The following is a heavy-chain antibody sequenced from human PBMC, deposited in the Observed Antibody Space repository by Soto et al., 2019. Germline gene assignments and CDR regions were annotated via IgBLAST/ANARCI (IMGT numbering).Heavy chain of an antibody. V-gene: IGHV3-30*03. J-gene: IGHJ6*02. CDR3: ACHEDGSSWYFYYYYGMDV. D-gene: IGHD6-13*01. CDR1: GFTFSSYG. Sequence: HPGGSLGLACAAFGFTFSSYGMHWVRQAPGKGLEWVAVISYDGSNKYYADSVKGRFTISRDNSKNTLYLQMNSLRAEDTAVYYCACHEDGSSWYFYYYYGMDVWGQGTTVTGSS. CDR2: ISYDGSNK.